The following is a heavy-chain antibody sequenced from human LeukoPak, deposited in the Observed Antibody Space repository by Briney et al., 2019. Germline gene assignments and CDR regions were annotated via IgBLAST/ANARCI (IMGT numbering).Heavy chain of an antibody. Sequence: GGSLRLSCAASGFTFRSYAMNWVRQAPGKGLEWVSSISGSSSFISYADSVKGRFTISRDNAKNALFLQMNSLRDEDTAVYYCARDHRWAFDIWGQGTMVTVSS. D-gene: IGHD5-24*01. V-gene: IGHV3-21*01. CDR2: ISGSSSFI. J-gene: IGHJ3*02. CDR1: GFTFRSYA. CDR3: ARDHRWAFDI.